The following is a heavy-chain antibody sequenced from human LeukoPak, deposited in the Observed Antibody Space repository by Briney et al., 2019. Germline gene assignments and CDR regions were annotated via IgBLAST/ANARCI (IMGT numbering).Heavy chain of an antibody. CDR1: GGSISSSNW. J-gene: IGHJ5*02. V-gene: IGHV4-4*02. CDR3: ARGLFVVVVAATRWFDP. Sequence: SGTLSLTCAVSGGSISSSNWWSCVRQPPGEGLEWFEEIYHSGSTNYNPSLKSRVTISVDKAKNQFSLKLSSVTAADTAVYYCARGLFVVVVAATRWFDPWGQGTLVTVSS. D-gene: IGHD2-15*01. CDR2: IYHSGST.